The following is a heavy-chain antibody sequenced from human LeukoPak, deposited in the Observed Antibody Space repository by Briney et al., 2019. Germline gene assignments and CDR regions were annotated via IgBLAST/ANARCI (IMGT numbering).Heavy chain of an antibody. CDR2: ISSSSIYI. Sequence: GGSLRLSCAASGFTFSSYAMSWVRQAPGKGLEWVSSISSSSIYIYYADSLKGRFTISRDNAKNSLYLQMNSLRAEDTAVYYCARDRGGASDYWGQGTLVTVSS. V-gene: IGHV3-21*01. D-gene: IGHD1-26*01. J-gene: IGHJ4*02. CDR3: ARDRGGASDY. CDR1: GFTFSSYA.